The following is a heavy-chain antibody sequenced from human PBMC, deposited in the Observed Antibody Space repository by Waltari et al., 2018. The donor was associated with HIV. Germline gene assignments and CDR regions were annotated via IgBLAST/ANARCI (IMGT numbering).Heavy chain of an antibody. J-gene: IGHJ4*02. CDR2: MNPNSGNT. CDR1: GYTFTSYD. CDR3: ARNMVTTRQYDY. Sequence: QVQPVQSGAEVKKPGTSVKISCKAYGYTFTSYDINWVRQATGQGLEWMGWMNPNSGNTGYAQKFQGRVTMTRNTSISTAYMELSSLISEDTAVYYCARNMVTTRQYDYWGQGSLVTVSS. V-gene: IGHV1-8*01. D-gene: IGHD4-17*01.